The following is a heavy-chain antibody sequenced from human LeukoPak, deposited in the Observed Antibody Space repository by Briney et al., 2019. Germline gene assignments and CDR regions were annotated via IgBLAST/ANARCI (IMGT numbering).Heavy chain of an antibody. D-gene: IGHD3-10*01. CDR3: ARDSFYGSGSYYRYTFDY. V-gene: IGHV3-53*01. J-gene: IGHJ4*02. CDR2: TYTGGST. Sequence: PGGSLRLSCAASGFTVISNYLSWVRHAPGRGLEGVALTYTGGSTIYADSVKGRFPISRDNSKNKLYLQMTSLRAADTAVYYCARDSFYGSGSYYRYTFDYWGQGTLVTVSS. CDR1: GFTVISNY.